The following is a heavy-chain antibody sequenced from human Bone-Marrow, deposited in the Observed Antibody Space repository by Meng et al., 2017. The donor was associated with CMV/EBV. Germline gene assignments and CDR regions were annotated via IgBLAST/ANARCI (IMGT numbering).Heavy chain of an antibody. Sequence: ASVKVSCKASGYTFTGYYMHWVRQAPGQGLEWMGWINPNSGGTNYAQKFQGRVTMTRDTSISTAYMELSRLRSDDTAVYYCARDHDWPVITAPYGMDVWGQGTTVTGSS. V-gene: IGHV1-2*02. CDR3: ARDHDWPVITAPYGMDV. CDR1: GYTFTGYY. D-gene: IGHD3-22*01. J-gene: IGHJ6*02. CDR2: INPNSGGT.